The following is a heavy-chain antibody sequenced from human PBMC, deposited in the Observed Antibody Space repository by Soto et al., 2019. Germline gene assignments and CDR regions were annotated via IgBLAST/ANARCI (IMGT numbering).Heavy chain of an antibody. CDR2: ISSSSSTI. V-gene: IGHV3-48*01. D-gene: IGHD4-4*01. J-gene: IGHJ6*03. Sequence: EVQLLESGGGLVQPGGSLRLSCAASGFTFSSYSMNWVRQAPGKGLEWVSYISSSSSTIYYADSVKGRFTISRDNAKNSLYLQMNSLRAEDTAVYYCASTYSNYYYYYMDVWGKGTTVTVSS. CDR3: ASTYSNYYYYYMDV. CDR1: GFTFSSYS.